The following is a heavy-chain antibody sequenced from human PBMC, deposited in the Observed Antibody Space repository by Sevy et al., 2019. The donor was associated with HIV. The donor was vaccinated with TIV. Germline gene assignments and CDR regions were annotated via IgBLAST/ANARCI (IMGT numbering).Heavy chain of an antibody. CDR2: IYSGGST. V-gene: IGHV3-66*01. D-gene: IGHD2-15*01. J-gene: IGHJ4*02. CDR3: AGTLGYCSGGSCYSHFDY. Sequence: GGSLRLSCAASGFTVSSNYMSWVRQAPGKGLEWVSVIYSGGSTYYADSVKGRFTISRDNSKNTLYLQMNSLRAEDTAVYYCAGTLGYCSGGSCYSHFDYWGQGTLVTVSS. CDR1: GFTVSSNY.